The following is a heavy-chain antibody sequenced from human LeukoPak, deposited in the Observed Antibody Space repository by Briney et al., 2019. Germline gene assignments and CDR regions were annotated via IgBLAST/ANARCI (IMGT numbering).Heavy chain of an antibody. D-gene: IGHD2-21*02. CDR2: IYYTGTT. CDR3: ARDIGGVTPPFY. V-gene: IGHV4-30-4*01. J-gene: IGHJ4*02. Sequence: SETLSPTCNVSGGSIISGDYYWSWIRQSPGKGLEWIGYIYYTGTTYYNPSLKSRVNMSIDTSKNQFSLKLNSVTAADTAVYYCARDIGGVTPPFYWSQGTLVTVSS. CDR1: GGSIISGDYY.